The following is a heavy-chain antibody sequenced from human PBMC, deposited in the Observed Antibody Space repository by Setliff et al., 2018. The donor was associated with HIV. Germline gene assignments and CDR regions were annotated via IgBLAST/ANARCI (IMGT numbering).Heavy chain of an antibody. J-gene: IGHJ2*01. D-gene: IGHD4-17*01. V-gene: IGHV3-30*02. Sequence: GGSLRLSCAASNFTFSFYGMHWVRQAPGKGLEWVAFTPNDGSEKFYVDSVKGRFTISRDNAKNSLYLQMNSLRAEDTAVYYCARDPYPYFDYGDWYFDLWGRGTLVTVSS. CDR1: NFTFSFYG. CDR3: ARDPYPYFDYGDWYFDL. CDR2: TPNDGSEK.